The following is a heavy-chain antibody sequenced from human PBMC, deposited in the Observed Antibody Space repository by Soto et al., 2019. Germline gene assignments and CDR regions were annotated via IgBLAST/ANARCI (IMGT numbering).Heavy chain of an antibody. CDR2: IYYSGST. CDR3: ARLRMLYATTVTTWWFDP. D-gene: IGHD4-17*01. CDR1: GGSISSSSYY. Sequence: QLQLQESGPGLVKPSETLSLTCTVSGGSISSSSYYWGWIRQPPGKGLEWIGSIYYSGSTYYNPSLKSRVTISVDTSKNQFSLKLSSVTAADTAVYYCARLRMLYATTVTTWWFDPWGQGTLVTVSS. J-gene: IGHJ5*02. V-gene: IGHV4-39*01.